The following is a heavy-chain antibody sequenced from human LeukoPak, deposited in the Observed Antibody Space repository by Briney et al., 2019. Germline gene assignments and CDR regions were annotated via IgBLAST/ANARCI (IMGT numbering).Heavy chain of an antibody. Sequence: PGRSLRLSCAASGFTFSSYAMHWVRQAPGKGLEWVAVISYDGSNKYYADSVKGRFTISRDNSKNTLYLQMNSLRAEDTAVYYCARGFTFGGVIAALDYWGQGTLVTVSS. V-gene: IGHV3-30-3*01. J-gene: IGHJ4*02. CDR2: ISYDGSNK. D-gene: IGHD3-16*02. CDR1: GFTFSSYA. CDR3: ARGFTFGGVIAALDY.